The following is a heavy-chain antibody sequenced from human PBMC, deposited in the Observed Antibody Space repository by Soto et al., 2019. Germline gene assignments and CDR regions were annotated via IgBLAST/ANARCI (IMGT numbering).Heavy chain of an antibody. CDR2: IYYSGRT. V-gene: IGHV4-31*03. Sequence: SXTXTVSGGSISSGXYYWSWIRQHPGKGLAWIGYIYYSGRTYYNPSLKSRVTISVDTSKNQFSMKMSSVTAADTAVYYCARDLDPWGQGSLGTVSS. CDR3: ARDLDP. J-gene: IGHJ5*02. CDR1: GGSISSGXYY.